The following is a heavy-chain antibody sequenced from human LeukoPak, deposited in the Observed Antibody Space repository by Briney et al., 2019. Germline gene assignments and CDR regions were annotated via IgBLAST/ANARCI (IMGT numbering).Heavy chain of an antibody. CDR1: GFTFSDYH. V-gene: IGHV3-11*01. D-gene: IGHD6-19*01. J-gene: IGHJ4*02. Sequence: PGGSLRLSCAASGFTFSDYHMSWIRQAPGKGLEWVSYISSSGSTIYYADSVKGRFTISRDDSKNTLYLQMRSLRAEDTAVYYCAKSGGSSGWLYWGQGTLVTVSS. CDR2: ISSSGSTI. CDR3: AKSGGSSGWLY.